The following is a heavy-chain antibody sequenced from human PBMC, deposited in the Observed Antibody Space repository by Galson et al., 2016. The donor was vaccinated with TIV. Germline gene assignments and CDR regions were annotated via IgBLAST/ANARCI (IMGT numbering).Heavy chain of an antibody. CDR3: ARTRGDLYYYDSSGYYFPDY. Sequence: SLRLSCAVSGLISHKYDMNWVRQTPGKGLEWISFISISGGAIYYAHSVQGRFTISRDNAENTLYLQMNSLRAEDTAVYYCARTRGDLYYYDSSGYYFPDYWGPGALVTVSS. CDR1: GLISHKYD. CDR2: ISISGGAI. J-gene: IGHJ4*02. V-gene: IGHV3-48*03. D-gene: IGHD3-22*01.